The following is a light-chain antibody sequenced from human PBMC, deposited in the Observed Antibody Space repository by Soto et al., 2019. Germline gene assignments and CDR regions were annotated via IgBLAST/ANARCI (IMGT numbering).Light chain of an antibody. J-gene: IGLJ1*01. CDR1: SSDVGGYNY. V-gene: IGLV2-14*03. Sequence: QSVLTQPASVSGSPGQSITFSCTGTSSDVGGYNYVSWYQQHPGKAPKLMIYDVTNRPSGVSDRFSGPKSGNTASLTISGLQAEDEADYYCCSYTSSSTYVFGTGTKVT. CDR3: CSYTSSSTYV. CDR2: DVT.